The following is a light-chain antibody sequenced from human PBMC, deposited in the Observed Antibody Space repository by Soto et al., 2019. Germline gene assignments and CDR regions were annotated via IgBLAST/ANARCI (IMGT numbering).Light chain of an antibody. V-gene: IGKV3-11*01. J-gene: IGKJ5*01. CDR3: QQRSSWPPVT. CDR2: DAS. CDR1: QSISSN. Sequence: ERVLTQSPATLSLFPGERATLSCRASQSISSNLAWYQQKPGQAPRLLIYDASNRATGIPARFSGSGSGTDFTLNISSLEPEDFAVYYCQQRSSWPPVTFGQGTRLEIK.